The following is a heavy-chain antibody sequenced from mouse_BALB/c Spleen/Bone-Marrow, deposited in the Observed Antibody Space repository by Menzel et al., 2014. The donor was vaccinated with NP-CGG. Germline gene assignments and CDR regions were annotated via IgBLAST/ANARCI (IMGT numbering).Heavy chain of an antibody. CDR2: FKPNNVGP. V-gene: IGHV1-22*01. D-gene: IGHD2-3*01. CDR3: ARSRWYY. CDR1: GKIFIDHS. Sequence: SGPELVKPGASVKISCTTPGKIFIDHSFHWVKKGHGKSLEWIGRFKPNNVGPNYSQKFKDKATLTIDKSSSTAYMALHSVASEDSAIYYCARSRWYYWGQGTPLTVSS. J-gene: IGHJ2*01.